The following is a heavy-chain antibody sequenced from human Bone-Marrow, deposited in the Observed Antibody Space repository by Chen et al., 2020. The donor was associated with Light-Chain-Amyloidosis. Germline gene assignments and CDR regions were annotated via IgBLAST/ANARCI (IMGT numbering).Heavy chain of an antibody. V-gene: IGHV1-69*12. J-gene: IGHJ4*02. CDR2: IMPGFGTS. Sequence: VHLVQSGAELRRPGSSVKISCRAPGDSLNNFAVSWVRQAPGQPFDWMGVIMPGFGTSNSAQRFQGRVTFTASTDTAFMELKSLTAEDTALYYCARRSGSGGYFESWGQGTLVTVSS. D-gene: IGHD2-15*01. CDR3: ARRSGSGGYFES. CDR1: GDSLNNFA.